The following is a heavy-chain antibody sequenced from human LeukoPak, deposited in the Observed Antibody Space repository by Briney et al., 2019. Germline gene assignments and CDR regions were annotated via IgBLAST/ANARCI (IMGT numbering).Heavy chain of an antibody. CDR1: GFTFSSYA. V-gene: IGHV3-30*04. J-gene: IGHJ4*02. Sequence: GGSLRLSCAASGFTFSSYAMHWVRQAPGKGLEWVAVISYDGSNKYYADSVKGRFTISRGNSKNTLYLQMNSLRAEDTAVYYCARAGMSGHYFDYWGQGTLVTVSS. CDR2: ISYDGSNK. D-gene: IGHD1-14*01. CDR3: ARAGMSGHYFDY.